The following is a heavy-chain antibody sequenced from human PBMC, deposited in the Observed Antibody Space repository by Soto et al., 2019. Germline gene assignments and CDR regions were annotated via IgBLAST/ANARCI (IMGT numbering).Heavy chain of an antibody. V-gene: IGHV4-34*01. D-gene: IGHD5-18*01. CDR1: GGSSSGYY. CDR2: INHSGST. Sequence: SETLSLTCAVYGGSSSGYYWSWIRQPPGKGLEWIGEINHSGSTNYNPSLKSRVTISVDTSKNQFSLKLSSVTAADTAVCYCARGRGYSYGLLYYYYGMDVWGQGTTVTVSS. J-gene: IGHJ6*02. CDR3: ARGRGYSYGLLYYYYGMDV.